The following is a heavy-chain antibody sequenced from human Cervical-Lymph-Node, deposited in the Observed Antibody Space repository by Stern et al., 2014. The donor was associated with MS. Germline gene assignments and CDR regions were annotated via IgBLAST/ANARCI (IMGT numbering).Heavy chain of an antibody. Sequence: EVQLVHSGGGLVQPGGSLRLSGAASGFTVKHNYMTWVRQAPGKGLEWVSVIYSGGRTYYADSVKGRFTISRDNSKNTLFLQMNTLRVEDTAVYYCARNDVWYYGMDVWGQGTTVTVSS. CDR1: GFTVKHNY. D-gene: IGHD3-16*01. CDR3: ARNDVWYYGMDV. V-gene: IGHV3-66*02. J-gene: IGHJ6*02. CDR2: IYSGGRT.